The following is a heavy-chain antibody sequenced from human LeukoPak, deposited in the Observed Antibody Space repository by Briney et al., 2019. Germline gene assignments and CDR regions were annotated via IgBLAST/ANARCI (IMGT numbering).Heavy chain of an antibody. D-gene: IGHD2-2*02. V-gene: IGHV1-69*13. CDR2: IIPIFGTA. CDR3: ARDPIPYCSSTSCYTPDAFDI. J-gene: IGHJ3*02. Sequence: ASVKVSCKASGGTFSSYAISWVRQAPGQGLEWMGGIIPIFGTANYAQKSQGRVTITADESTSTAYMELSSLRSEDTAVYYCARDPIPYCSSTSCYTPDAFDIWGQGTMVTVSS. CDR1: GGTFSSYA.